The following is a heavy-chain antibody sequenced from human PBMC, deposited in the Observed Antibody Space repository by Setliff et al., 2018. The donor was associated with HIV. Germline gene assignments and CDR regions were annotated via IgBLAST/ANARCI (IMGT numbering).Heavy chain of an antibody. CDR2: IYPVPNT. CDR3: ARDAITMVRGHYYYMDV. V-gene: IGHV3-53*05. Sequence: GGSLRLSCAVSGFAVESTHMSWVRQVPGKGLEWLSVIYPVPNTHYAGSVKGRFSISRDNSKNTVYLQMNSLRAEDTALYYCARDAITMVRGHYYYMDVWGKGTTVTVSS. J-gene: IGHJ6*03. CDR1: GFAVESTH. D-gene: IGHD3-10*01.